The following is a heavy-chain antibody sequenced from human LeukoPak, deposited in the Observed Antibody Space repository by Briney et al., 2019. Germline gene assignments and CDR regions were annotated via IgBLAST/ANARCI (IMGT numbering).Heavy chain of an antibody. CDR2: ISYDGSNK. D-gene: IGHD1-14*01. CDR1: GFTFSSYA. J-gene: IGHJ4*02. CDR3: ARGVENHFDN. V-gene: IGHV3-30*04. Sequence: GGSLRLSCAASGFTFSSYAMHWVRQAPGKGLEWVAVISYDGSNKYYADSVKGRFTISRDNAKTTLYLQMGRLRAEDTAVYYCARGVENHFDNWGQGTLVTVSS.